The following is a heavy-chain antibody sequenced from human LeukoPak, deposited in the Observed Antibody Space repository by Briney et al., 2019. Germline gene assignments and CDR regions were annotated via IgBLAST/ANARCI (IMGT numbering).Heavy chain of an antibody. D-gene: IGHD3-22*01. V-gene: IGHV4-34*01. CDR1: GGSFSGYY. CDR3: AKDISRGYYYDSSRYFDY. CDR2: INHSGST. J-gene: IGHJ4*02. Sequence: SETLSLTCAVYGGSFSGYYWSWIRQPPGKGLEWIGEINHSGSTNYNPSLKSRVTISVDTSKNQFSLKLSSVTAADTALYYCAKDISRGYYYDSSRYFDYWGQGTLVTVSS.